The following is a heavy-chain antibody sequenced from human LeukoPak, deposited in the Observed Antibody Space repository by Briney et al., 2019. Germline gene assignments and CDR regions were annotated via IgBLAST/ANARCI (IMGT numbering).Heavy chain of an antibody. D-gene: IGHD5-18*01. CDR3: ARDGGAMAARYYFDY. V-gene: IGHV3-33*08. J-gene: IGHJ4*02. CDR1: GFTFRDYW. Sequence: GGSLRLSCAASGFTFRDYWMHWVRQAPGKGLEWVAVIWYDGSNKYYADSVKGRFTISRDNSKNTLYLQMNSLRAEDTAVYYCARDGGAMAARYYFDYWGQGTLVTVSS. CDR2: IWYDGSNK.